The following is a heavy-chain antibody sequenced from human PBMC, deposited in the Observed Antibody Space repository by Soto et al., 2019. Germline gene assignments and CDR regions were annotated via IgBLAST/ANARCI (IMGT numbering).Heavy chain of an antibody. D-gene: IGHD3-22*01. CDR3: ARAPYYYASSGYYYGWFDP. J-gene: IGHJ5*02. CDR2: IIPIFGTA. Sequence: ASVKVSCKASGGTFSSYAISWVRQAPGQGLEWMGGIIPIFGTANYAQKFQGRVTITADESTSTAYMELSSLRSEDTAVYYCARAPYYYASSGYYYGWFDPWGQGTLVTVSS. V-gene: IGHV1-69*13. CDR1: GGTFSSYA.